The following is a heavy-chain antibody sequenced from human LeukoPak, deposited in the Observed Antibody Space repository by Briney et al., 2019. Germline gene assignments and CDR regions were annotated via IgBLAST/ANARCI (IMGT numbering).Heavy chain of an antibody. Sequence: PGRSLRLSCAASGFTFSSYAMHWVRQAPGKGLEWVAVISYDGSNKYYADSVKGRFTISRDNSKNTLYLQMNSLRAEDTAVYYCARDRKHIVVVTAVGLISWGEGTLVTVSS. CDR3: ARDRKHIVVVTAVGLIS. D-gene: IGHD2-21*02. J-gene: IGHJ5*02. CDR1: GFTFSSYA. V-gene: IGHV3-30-3*01. CDR2: ISYDGSNK.